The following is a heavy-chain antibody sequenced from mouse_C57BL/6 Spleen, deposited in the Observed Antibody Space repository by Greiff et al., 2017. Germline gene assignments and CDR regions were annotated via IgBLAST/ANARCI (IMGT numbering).Heavy chain of an antibody. Sequence: QVQLQQSGAELVRPGTSVKMSCKASGYTFTNYWIGWAKQRPGHGLEWIGDIYPGGGYTNYNEKFKGKATLTADKSSSTAYMQFSSLTSEDSAIYYCARGDGYYLYAMDYWGQGTSVTVSS. CDR2: IYPGGGYT. V-gene: IGHV1-63*01. CDR1: GYTFTNYW. J-gene: IGHJ4*01. D-gene: IGHD2-3*01. CDR3: ARGDGYYLYAMDY.